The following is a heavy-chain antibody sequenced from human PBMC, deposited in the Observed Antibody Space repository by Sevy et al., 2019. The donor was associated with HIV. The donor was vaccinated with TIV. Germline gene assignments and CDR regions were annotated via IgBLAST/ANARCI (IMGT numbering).Heavy chain of an antibody. CDR2: INSDGSST. Sequence: GGSLRLSCAASGFTFSSYWMHWVRQAPGEGLVWVSRINSDGSSTSYADSVKGRFTISRDNAKNTLYLQMNSLRAEDTAVYYCARPMTTVVTTASYYGMDVWGQGTTVTVSS. J-gene: IGHJ6*02. D-gene: IGHD4-17*01. V-gene: IGHV3-74*01. CDR3: ARPMTTVVTTASYYGMDV. CDR1: GFTFSSYW.